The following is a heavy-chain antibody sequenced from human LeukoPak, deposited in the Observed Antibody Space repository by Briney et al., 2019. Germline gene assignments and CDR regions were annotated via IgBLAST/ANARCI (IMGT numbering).Heavy chain of an antibody. CDR3: ARHYDTDGLTP. D-gene: IGHD3-9*01. CDR2: IYYSGST. Sequence: PSETLSLTCTVSGGSISSSSYYWGWIRQPPGKGLEWIGSIYYSGSTYYNPSLKSRVTISVDTSKNQFSLKLSSVTAADTAVYYCARHYDTDGLTPWGQGTLVTVSS. V-gene: IGHV4-39*01. CDR1: GGSISSSSYY. J-gene: IGHJ5*02.